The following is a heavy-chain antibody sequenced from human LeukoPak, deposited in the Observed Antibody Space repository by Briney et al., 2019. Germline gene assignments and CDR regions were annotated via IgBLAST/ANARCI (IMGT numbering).Heavy chain of an antibody. J-gene: IGHJ4*02. CDR1: GYTFTGYY. CDR3: ARAIIMVRGVDY. Sequence: AXXKVSCKASGYTFTGYYMHWVRQAPGPGLEWMGWINPNTGGTNYAQKFQGRVTMTRDTSISTAYMELSRLRSDDTAVYYCARAIIMVRGVDYWGQGTLVTVSS. CDR2: INPNTGGT. D-gene: IGHD3-10*01. V-gene: IGHV1-2*02.